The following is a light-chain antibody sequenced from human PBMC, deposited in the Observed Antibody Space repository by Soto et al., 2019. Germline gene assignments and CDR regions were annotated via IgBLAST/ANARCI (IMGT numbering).Light chain of an antibody. Sequence: EIVLTQSPVTLSLSPGERATLSCRASQSVNNYLAWYQQKPGQAPRLLIYDTSDRASGIPARFSGSGSGTDFTLTISSLEPEDFAVFYCQQRSVWPWTFGQGTKV. CDR2: DTS. J-gene: IGKJ1*01. V-gene: IGKV3-11*01. CDR1: QSVNNY. CDR3: QQRSVWPWT.